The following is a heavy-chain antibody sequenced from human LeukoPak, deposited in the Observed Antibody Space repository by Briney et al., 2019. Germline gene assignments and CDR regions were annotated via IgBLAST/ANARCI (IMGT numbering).Heavy chain of an antibody. CDR2: IKEDGSEK. Sequence: GGSLRLSCAGSGFTFSRSWMTWVRQAPGKGLEWVANIKEDGSEKYYVDSVRGRFTISRDNAKKTLYLQMNSLRAEDTAVYYCAKDAANLLYYFDYWGQGALVTVSS. J-gene: IGHJ4*02. V-gene: IGHV3-7*01. CDR1: GFTFSRSW. CDR3: AKDAANLLYYFDY. D-gene: IGHD2-15*01.